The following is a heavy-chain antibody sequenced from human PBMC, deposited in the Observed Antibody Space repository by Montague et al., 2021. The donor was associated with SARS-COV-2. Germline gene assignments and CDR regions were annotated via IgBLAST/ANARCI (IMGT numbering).Heavy chain of an antibody. J-gene: IGHJ3*02. CDR2: NYYSGST. Sequence: TLSLTCTVSGGSISSGGYYWSWIRQHPGKDLEWIGYNYYSGSTYYNPSLKSRVTISVATSKNQFSLKLSSVTAAATAVYYCARARITMVVVVNACDIWGQGTMVTVSS. CDR3: ARARITMVVVVNACDI. V-gene: IGHV4-31*03. CDR1: GGSISSGGYY. D-gene: IGHD3-22*01.